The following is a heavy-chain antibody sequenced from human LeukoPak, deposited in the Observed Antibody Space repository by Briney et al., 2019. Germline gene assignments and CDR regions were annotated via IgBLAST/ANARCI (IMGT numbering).Heavy chain of an antibody. J-gene: IGHJ4*02. CDR2: INHSGST. V-gene: IGHV4-34*01. CDR3: ARDIAAASQGYFDY. D-gene: IGHD6-13*01. CDR1: GGSISSYY. Sequence: SETLSLTCTVSGGSISSYYWSWIRQPPGKGLEWIGEINHSGSTNYNPSLKSRVTISVDTSKNQFSLKLGSVTAADTAVYYCARDIAAASQGYFDYWGQGTLVTVSS.